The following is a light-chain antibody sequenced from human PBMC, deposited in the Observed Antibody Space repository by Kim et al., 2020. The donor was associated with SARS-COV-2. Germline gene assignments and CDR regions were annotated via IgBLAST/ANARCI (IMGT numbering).Light chain of an antibody. CDR1: RSDDGGYNY. V-gene: IGLV2-14*03. CDR3: SLYTSSSNWV. CDR2: DVS. J-gene: IGLJ3*02. Sequence: GKSITISCSGTRSDDGGYNYVHRYQQNPGKAPKLMIYDVSNRPSGVSNRFSGSKSGNTAYLTISGFQAEDEAAYYCSLYTSSSNWVFGGGTQLPVL.